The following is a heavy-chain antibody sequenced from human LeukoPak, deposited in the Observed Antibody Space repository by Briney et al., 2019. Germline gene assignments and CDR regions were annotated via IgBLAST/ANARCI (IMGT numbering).Heavy chain of an antibody. Sequence: PSETLSLTCTVSGGSISNYYWSWIRQPPGKGLEWIGYIYYSGSTNYNPSLKSRVTISVDTSKNQFSLKLSSVTAADTAVYYCAREGIAARQGRFDYWGQGTLVTVSS. V-gene: IGHV4-59*12. D-gene: IGHD6-6*01. CDR1: GGSISNYY. J-gene: IGHJ4*02. CDR3: AREGIAARQGRFDY. CDR2: IYYSGST.